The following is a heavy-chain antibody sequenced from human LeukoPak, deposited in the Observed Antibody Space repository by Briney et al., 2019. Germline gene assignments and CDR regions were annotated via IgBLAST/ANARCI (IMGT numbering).Heavy chain of an antibody. CDR2: ISSSSSYI. CDR3: ARVEGSSPDDAFDI. Sequence: PGGSLRLSCAASGFTFSSYSMNWVRQAPGKGLDWVSSISSSSSYIYYAASVKGRFTISRANAKDSLYLQMNSLRAEDTAVYYCARVEGSSPDDAFDICGQGTMVAVSS. D-gene: IGHD1-26*01. CDR1: GFTFSSYS. J-gene: IGHJ3*02. V-gene: IGHV3-21*01.